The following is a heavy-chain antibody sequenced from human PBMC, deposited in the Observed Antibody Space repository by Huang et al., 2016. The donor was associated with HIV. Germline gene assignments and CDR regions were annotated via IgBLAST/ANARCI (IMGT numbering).Heavy chain of an antibody. CDR3: ARRLRYYYGSGRTSGYFDY. J-gene: IGHJ4*02. V-gene: IGHV3-7*01. CDR2: IKQDGSEK. CDR1: GFTFSSYW. D-gene: IGHD3-10*01. Sequence: EVQLVESGGGLVQPGGSLRLSCTASGFTFSSYWMCWVRQAQGKGLEGGANIKQDGSEKYYVDSVKGRFSISRDKAKNSLYLQMNSLRAEDTAVYYCARRLRYYYGSGRTSGYFDYWGQGTLVTVSS.